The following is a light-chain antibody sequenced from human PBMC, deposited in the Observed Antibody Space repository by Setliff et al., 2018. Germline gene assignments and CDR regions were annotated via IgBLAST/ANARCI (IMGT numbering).Light chain of an antibody. CDR1: TSDIGTYNY. V-gene: IGLV2-14*01. Sequence: QPASVSGSPGQSITISCSGTTSDIGTYNYVSWYQQYPGKAPKLVIYDVSNRPSGVSNRFSGSKSGNTASLTISGLQAEDEADYYCYSYTASTSYVFGTGTKVTVL. CDR3: YSYTASTSYV. J-gene: IGLJ1*01. CDR2: DVS.